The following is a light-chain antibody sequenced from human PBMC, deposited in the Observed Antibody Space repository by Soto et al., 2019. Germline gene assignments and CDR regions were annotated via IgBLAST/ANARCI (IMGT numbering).Light chain of an antibody. V-gene: IGKV1-5*03. CDR1: GTIGRW. CDR2: KAS. J-gene: IGKJ4*01. CDR3: QPQFNYPLN. Sequence: DIPMTSSLPVLSANVGDRVTITCRPSGTIGRWVAWYQQKPGKAPKLLIYKASSLESGVPSRFSGSASGTEFTLTISSLQPDDSASYYCQPQFNYPLNFGGGTKVDIK.